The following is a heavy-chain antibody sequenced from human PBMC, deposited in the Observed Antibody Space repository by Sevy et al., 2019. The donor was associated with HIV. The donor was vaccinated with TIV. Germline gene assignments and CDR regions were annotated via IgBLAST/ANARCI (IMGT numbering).Heavy chain of an antibody. CDR1: GGSISSYY. Sequence: SETLSLTCTVSGGSISSYYWSWIRQPAGMGLEWIGRIYTSGSTNYNPSLKSRVTMSVDTSKNQFSLKLSSVTAADTAVYYCARDGYGGNSHYFDYWGQGTLVTVSS. J-gene: IGHJ4*02. CDR3: ARDGYGGNSHYFDY. V-gene: IGHV4-4*07. D-gene: IGHD4-17*01. CDR2: IYTSGST.